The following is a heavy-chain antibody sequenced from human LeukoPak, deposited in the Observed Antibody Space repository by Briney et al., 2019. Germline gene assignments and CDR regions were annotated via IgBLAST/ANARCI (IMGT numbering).Heavy chain of an antibody. CDR3: ARGIGVTTYYDYVWGSYRSASFDY. V-gene: IGHV4-61*05. CDR2: IYYSGST. CDR1: DGSIINNNHY. Sequence: SETLSLTCTVSDGSIINNNHYWGWTRQPPGKGLEWIGYIYYSGSTNYNPSLKSRVTISVDTSKNQFSLKLSSVTAADTAVYYCARGIGVTTYYDYVWGSYRSASFDYWGQGTLVTVSS. D-gene: IGHD3-16*02. J-gene: IGHJ4*02.